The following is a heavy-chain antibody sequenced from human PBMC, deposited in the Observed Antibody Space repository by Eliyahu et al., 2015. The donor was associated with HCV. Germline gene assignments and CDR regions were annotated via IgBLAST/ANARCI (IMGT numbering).Heavy chain of an antibody. J-gene: IGHJ5*02. CDR3: AKGGVVPAAITGP. CDR1: GFTXSSXA. V-gene: IGHV3-23*01. D-gene: IGHD2-2*01. CDR2: ISGSGGST. Sequence: EVQLLESGGGLVQPGGSLRLSCAASGFTXSSXAMXWVRQAPGKGLGWVSAISGSGGSTYYADSVKGRFTISRDNSKNTLYLQMNSLRAEDTAVYYCAKGGVVPAAITGPWGQGTLVTVSS.